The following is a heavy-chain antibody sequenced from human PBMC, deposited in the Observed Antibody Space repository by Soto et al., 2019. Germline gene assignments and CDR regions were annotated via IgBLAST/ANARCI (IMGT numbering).Heavy chain of an antibody. D-gene: IGHD3-3*01. CDR3: AKGFLEWLPDYYYYYGMDV. V-gene: IGHV3-23*01. CDR2: ISGSGGST. Sequence: GGSLRLSCAASGFTFSSYAMSWVRQAPGKGLEWVSAISGSGGSTYYADSVRGRFTISRDNSKNTLYLQMNSPRAEDTAVYYCAKGFLEWLPDYYYYYGMDVWGQGT. J-gene: IGHJ6*02. CDR1: GFTFSSYA.